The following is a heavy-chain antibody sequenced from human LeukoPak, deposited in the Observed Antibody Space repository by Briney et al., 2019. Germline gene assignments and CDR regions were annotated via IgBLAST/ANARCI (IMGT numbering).Heavy chain of an antibody. V-gene: IGHV1-69*13. J-gene: IGHJ6*03. CDR1: GGTFSSYA. D-gene: IGHD5-12*01. CDR2: IIPIFGTA. Sequence: SVKVSCKASGGTFSSYAISWVRQAPGQGLEWMGGIIPIFGTANYAQKFQGRVTITADESTSTAYMELSSLRSEDTAVYYCARAYSGYDYYYYYYMDVWGKGTTVTVSS. CDR3: ARAYSGYDYYYYYYMDV.